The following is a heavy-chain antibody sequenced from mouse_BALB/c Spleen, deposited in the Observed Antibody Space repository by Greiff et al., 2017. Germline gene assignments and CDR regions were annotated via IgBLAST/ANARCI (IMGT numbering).Heavy chain of an antibody. CDR2: IYPGNSDT. V-gene: IGHV1-5*01. J-gene: IGHJ2*01. Sequence: EVQLQQSGTVLARPGASVKMSCKASGYTFTSYWMHWVKQRPGQGLEWIGAIYPGNSDTSYNQKFKGKAKLTAVTSTNTAYMQLSSLTSEDSAVYFCARDRDYFDYWGQGTTLTVSS. CDR1: GYTFTSYW. CDR3: ARDRDYFDY.